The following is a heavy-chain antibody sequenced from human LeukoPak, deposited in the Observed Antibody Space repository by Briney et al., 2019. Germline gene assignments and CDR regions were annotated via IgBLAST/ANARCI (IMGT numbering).Heavy chain of an antibody. CDR1: GYTFTGYY. D-gene: IGHD6-13*01. CDR2: INPNSGGT. CDR3: ARDLDIAAAGTVWFDP. V-gene: IGHV1-2*02. J-gene: IGHJ5*02. Sequence: ASVKDSCKASGYTFTGYYMHWVRQAPGQGLEWMGWINPNSGGTNYAQKFQGRVTMTRDTSISTAYMELSRLRSDDTAVYYCARDLDIAAAGTVWFDPWGQGTLVTVSS.